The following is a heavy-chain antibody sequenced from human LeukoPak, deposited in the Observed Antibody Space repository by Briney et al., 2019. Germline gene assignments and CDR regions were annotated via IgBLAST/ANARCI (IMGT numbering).Heavy chain of an antibody. CDR1: GFTVSSSY. CDR2: FYRGETT. D-gene: IGHD2-15*01. J-gene: IGHJ4*02. V-gene: IGHV3-53*01. Sequence: GGSLRLSCAASGFTVSSSYMYWVRQAPGKGLEWVSFFYRGETTYYAESVRGRFTISRDISKNTLYLLMNSLIPEDTAVYYCAREVVSIPSYFESWGQGTRVTVSS. CDR3: AREVVSIPSYFES.